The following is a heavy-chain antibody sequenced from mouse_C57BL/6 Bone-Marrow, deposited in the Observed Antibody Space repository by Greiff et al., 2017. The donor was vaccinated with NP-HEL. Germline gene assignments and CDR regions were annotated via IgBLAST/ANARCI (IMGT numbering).Heavy chain of an antibody. J-gene: IGHJ3*01. CDR2: INPSSGYT. V-gene: IGHV1-7*01. Sequence: VKLMESGAELAKPGDSVKLSCTASGYTFTSYWMHWVKQRPGQGLEWIGYINPSSGYTKYNQKFKDKVTLTADKSSSTAYMQLSSLTYEDSAVYYCARRSDYSNYFAYWGQGTLVTVSA. CDR1: GYTFTSYW. CDR3: ARRSDYSNYFAY. D-gene: IGHD2-5*01.